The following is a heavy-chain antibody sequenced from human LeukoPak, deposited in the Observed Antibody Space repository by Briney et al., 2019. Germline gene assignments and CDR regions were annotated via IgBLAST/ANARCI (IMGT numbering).Heavy chain of an antibody. Sequence: SETLSLTCAVYGGSFSGYYWSWIRQPPGKGLEWIGEINHSGSTNYNPSLKSRVTISVDTSKNQFSLKLSSVTAADTAVCYCARGLGIQLWTTISDYFDYWGQGTLVTVSS. CDR3: ARGLGIQLWTTISDYFDY. V-gene: IGHV4-34*01. D-gene: IGHD5-18*01. CDR1: GGSFSGYY. CDR2: INHSGST. J-gene: IGHJ4*02.